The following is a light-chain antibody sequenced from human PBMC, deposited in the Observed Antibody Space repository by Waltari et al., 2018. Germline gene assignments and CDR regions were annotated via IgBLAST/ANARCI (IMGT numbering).Light chain of an antibody. V-gene: IGKV3D-15*01. CDR1: QSVSSS. CDR2: GAS. J-gene: IGKJ4*01. CDR3: QQESNWSLT. Sequence: EIVMTQSPATLSLSPGERATLSCRASQSVSSSLAWYQQKPGQAPRLLIYGASRMATGIPDRFSGSGSGTDFTLTISSLEPEDVAVYFCQQESNWSLTFGGGTKVEIK.